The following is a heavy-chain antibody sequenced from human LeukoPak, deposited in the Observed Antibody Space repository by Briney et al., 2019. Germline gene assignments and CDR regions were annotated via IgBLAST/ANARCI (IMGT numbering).Heavy chain of an antibody. CDR1: GYTFTSYW. J-gene: IGHJ6*02. CDR3: ARQYSYAPVYVLDV. Sequence: GESLKISCRGSGYTFTSYWIAWVRQLPGIGLEWMGIIYPGDSDTRYSPSFQGQVTISADKSISTAYLQWSSLKASDTAIYYCARQYSYAPVYVLDVWGQGTTVTVSS. V-gene: IGHV5-51*01. D-gene: IGHD3-16*01. CDR2: IYPGDSDT.